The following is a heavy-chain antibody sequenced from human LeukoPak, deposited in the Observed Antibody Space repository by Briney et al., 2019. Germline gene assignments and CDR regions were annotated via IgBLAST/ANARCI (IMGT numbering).Heavy chain of an antibody. CDR3: ASSHDI. Sequence: PGGSLRLSCVASGTSFSSYWMAWVRQAPGKGLEWVANIKYDGTHKFYADSVKGRFTISRDNAKNSLFLEMNSLTADDTAVYFCASSHDI. J-gene: IGHJ3*02. CDR1: GTSFSSYW. CDR2: IKYDGTHK. V-gene: IGHV3-7*01.